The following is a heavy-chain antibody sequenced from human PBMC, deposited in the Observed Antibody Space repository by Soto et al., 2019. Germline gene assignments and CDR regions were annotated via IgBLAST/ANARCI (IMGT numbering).Heavy chain of an antibody. Sequence: PSETLSLTCTVSGGSISSSSYYWGWIRQPPGKGLEWIGNIYYSGSTYYNPSLKSRVTISVDTSKNQFSLKLSSVTAADTAVYYCARAPSLDGGNSVWFDPWGQGTLVTVSS. CDR2: IYYSGST. J-gene: IGHJ5*02. D-gene: IGHD2-21*02. V-gene: IGHV4-39*07. CDR3: ARAPSLDGGNSVWFDP. CDR1: GGSISSSSYY.